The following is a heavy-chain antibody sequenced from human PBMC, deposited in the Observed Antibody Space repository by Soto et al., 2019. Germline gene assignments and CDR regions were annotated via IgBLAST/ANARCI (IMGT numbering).Heavy chain of an antibody. CDR1: GFTFSSYS. D-gene: IGHD6-13*01. V-gene: IGHV3-21*01. CDR2: ISSSSSYI. Sequence: GGSLRLSCAASGFTFSSYSMNWVRQAPGKGLEWVSSISSSSSYIYYADSVKGRFTISRDNAKNSLYLQMNSLRAEDTAVYYCARGYSSSWRPYYYYGMDVWGQGTTVTVSS. CDR3: ARGYSSSWRPYYYYGMDV. J-gene: IGHJ6*02.